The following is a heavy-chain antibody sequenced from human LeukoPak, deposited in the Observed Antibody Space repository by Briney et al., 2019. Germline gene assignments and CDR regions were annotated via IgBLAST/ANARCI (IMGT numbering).Heavy chain of an antibody. CDR1: GYTFTSYA. Sequence: ASVKVSCKASGYTFTSYAMHWVRQAPGQRLEWMGWINAGNGNTKYSQKFQGRVTITRDTSASTAYMELSSLRSEDTAVYYCAREGLTGTPILGYCYYYGMDVWGKGTTVTVSS. CDR3: AREGLTGTPILGYCYYYGMDV. D-gene: IGHD1-7*01. J-gene: IGHJ6*04. V-gene: IGHV1-3*01. CDR2: INAGNGNT.